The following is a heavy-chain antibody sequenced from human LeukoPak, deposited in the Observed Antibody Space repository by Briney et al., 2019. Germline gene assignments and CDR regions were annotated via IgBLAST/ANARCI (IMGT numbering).Heavy chain of an antibody. D-gene: IGHD6-19*01. J-gene: IGHJ4*02. CDR1: GYSISSGYY. Sequence: SETLSLTCTVSGYSISSGYYWGWIRQPPGKGLEWIGYIYYSGSTNYNPSLKSRVTISVDTSKNQFSLKLSSVTAADTAVYYCARGIAVAGTFDYWGQGTLVTVSS. CDR2: IYYSGST. CDR3: ARGIAVAGTFDY. V-gene: IGHV4-38-2*02.